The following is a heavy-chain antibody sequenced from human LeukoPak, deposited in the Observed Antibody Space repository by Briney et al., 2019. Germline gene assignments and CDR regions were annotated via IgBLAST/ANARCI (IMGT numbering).Heavy chain of an antibody. CDR1: GGSISSGGYS. CDR3: ARLIPNDYYDSSGYPLEAFDI. J-gene: IGHJ3*02. V-gene: IGHV4-30-2*01. CDR2: IYHSGST. Sequence: SETLSLTCAVSGGSISSGGYSWSWIRQPPGKGLEWIGYIYHSGSTYYNPSLKSRVNISVDRSKNQFSLKLSSVTAADTAVYYCARLIPNDYYDSSGYPLEAFDIWGQGTMVTVSS. D-gene: IGHD3-22*01.